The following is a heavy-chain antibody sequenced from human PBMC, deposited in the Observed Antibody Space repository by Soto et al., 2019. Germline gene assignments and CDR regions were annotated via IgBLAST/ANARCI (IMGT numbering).Heavy chain of an antibody. CDR1: GGSINNGMYY. CDR2: IYYSGNT. Sequence: SETLSLTCSVSGGSINNGMYYWSWIRQHPGKGLEWIGYIYYSGNTYYNPSLRSRVTISVDMSKNQFSLKLSSVTAADTAVYYCARVPGPWGQGTLVTVSS. V-gene: IGHV4-30-4*08. J-gene: IGHJ5*02. CDR3: ARVPGP.